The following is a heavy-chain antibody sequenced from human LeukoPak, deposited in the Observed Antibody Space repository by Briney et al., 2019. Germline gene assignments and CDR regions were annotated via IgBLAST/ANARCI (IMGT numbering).Heavy chain of an antibody. CDR1: GDSISSDY. Sequence: SETLSLTCTVPGDSISSDYCSWIRQPPGKGLEWDGDIYYSGSTNYNPSLKSRVTISVDTSKNQFSLKLSSVTAADTAVYYCARTYPRIAVAGNAFDIWGQGTMVTVSS. CDR3: ARTYPRIAVAGNAFDI. J-gene: IGHJ3*02. D-gene: IGHD6-19*01. V-gene: IGHV4-59*08. CDR2: IYYSGST.